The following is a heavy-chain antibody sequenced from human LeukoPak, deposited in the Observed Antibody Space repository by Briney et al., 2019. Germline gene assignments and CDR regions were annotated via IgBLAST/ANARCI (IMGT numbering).Heavy chain of an antibody. Sequence: GGSLRLSCAASGFTVSSNYMSWVRRAPGKGLEWVSVIYSGGSTYYADSVKGRFTISRDNSKNTLYLQMNSLRAEDTAVYYCARDSEQLGYYYYYMDVWGKGTTVTVSS. J-gene: IGHJ6*03. V-gene: IGHV3-53*01. CDR3: ARDSEQLGYYYYYMDV. CDR1: GFTVSSNY. CDR2: IYSGGST. D-gene: IGHD6-13*01.